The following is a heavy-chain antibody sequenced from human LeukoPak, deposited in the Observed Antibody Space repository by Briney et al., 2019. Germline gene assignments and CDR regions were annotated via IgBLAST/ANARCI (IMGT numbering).Heavy chain of an antibody. CDR1: GYTFTSYD. Sequence: ASVKVSCKASGYTFTSYDINWVRQAPGQGLEWMGWMNPNSGNTGYAQKFQGRVTITRNTSISTAYMELSSLRSEDTAVYYCASPSKGFGDFDYWGQGTLVTVSS. CDR2: MNPNSGNT. CDR3: ASPSKGFGDFDY. V-gene: IGHV1-8*03. J-gene: IGHJ4*02. D-gene: IGHD3-10*01.